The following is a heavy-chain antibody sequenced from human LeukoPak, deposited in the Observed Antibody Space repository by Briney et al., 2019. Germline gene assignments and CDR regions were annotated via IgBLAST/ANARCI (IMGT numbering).Heavy chain of an antibody. D-gene: IGHD3-22*01. CDR2: IIPIFGTA. V-gene: IGHV1-69*05. CDR3: ASPERSSGYYYEY. CDR1: GGTFSSYA. J-gene: IGHJ4*02. Sequence: SVKVSCKASGGTFSSYAISWVRQAPGPGLEWMGGIIPIFGTANYAQKFQGRVTITTDESTSTAYKELSGLRSEDTAVYYCASPERSSGYYYEYWGQGTLVTVSS.